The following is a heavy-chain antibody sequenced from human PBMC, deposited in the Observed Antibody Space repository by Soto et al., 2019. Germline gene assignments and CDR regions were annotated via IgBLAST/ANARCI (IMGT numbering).Heavy chain of an antibody. Sequence: GGSLRLSCAASGFTFSSYWMSWVRQAPGKGLEWGANIKRAGSEKYYVDSVKGRFTISRDNDQNSLYLQMNSLRAEDTAVYYCARVLVDWLHPEVYFDYWGEGT. J-gene: IGHJ4*02. CDR2: IKRAGSEK. CDR3: ARVLVDWLHPEVYFDY. CDR1: GFTFSSYW. V-gene: IGHV3-7*01. D-gene: IGHD3-9*01.